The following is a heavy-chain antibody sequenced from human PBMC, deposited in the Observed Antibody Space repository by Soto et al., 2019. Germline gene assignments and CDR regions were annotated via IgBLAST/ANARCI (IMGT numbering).Heavy chain of an antibody. V-gene: IGHV1-18*01. J-gene: IGHJ6*03. CDR3: AINYYDSSGYDWGLYYMDV. CDR1: GYTFTSYG. D-gene: IGHD3-22*01. Sequence: ASVKVSCKASGYTFTSYGISWVRQAPGQGLEWMGWISAYNGNTNYAQKLQGRVTMTTDTSTSTAYMELRSLRSDDTAVYYCAINYYDSSGYDWGLYYMDVWGKGTTVTVSS. CDR2: ISAYNGNT.